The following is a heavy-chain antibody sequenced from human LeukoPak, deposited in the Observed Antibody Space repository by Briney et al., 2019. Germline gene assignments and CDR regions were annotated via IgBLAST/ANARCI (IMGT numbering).Heavy chain of an antibody. CDR2: IYYSGST. CDR1: GGTISSYY. CDR3: ARGSSSNTFDY. D-gene: IGHD6-13*01. J-gene: IGHJ4*02. V-gene: IGHV4-59*01. Sequence: SETPSLTCTVSGGTISSYYWCWIRQPPGKGLEWIGYIYYSGSTNYNPSLKSRVTISVDTSKNQFSLKLSSVTAADTAVYYCARGSSSNTFDYWGQGTLVTVSS.